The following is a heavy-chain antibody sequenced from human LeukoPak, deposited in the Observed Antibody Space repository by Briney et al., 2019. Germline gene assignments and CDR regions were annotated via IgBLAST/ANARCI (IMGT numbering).Heavy chain of an antibody. V-gene: IGHV3-23*01. CDR1: GFTFSSYA. J-gene: IGHJ4*02. CDR2: ISGSGGST. CDR3: ARVLVPAAIGGAYYFDY. Sequence: GGSLRLSCAASGFTFSSYAMSWVRQAPGKGLEWVSAISGSGGSTYYADSVKGRFTISRDNSKNTLYLQMNSLRAEDTAVYYCARVLVPAAIGGAYYFDYWGQGTLVTVSS. D-gene: IGHD2-2*02.